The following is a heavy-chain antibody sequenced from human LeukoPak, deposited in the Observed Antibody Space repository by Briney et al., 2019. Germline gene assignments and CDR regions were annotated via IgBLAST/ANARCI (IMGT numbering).Heavy chain of an antibody. J-gene: IGHJ4*02. Sequence: SETLSLTCTVSGGSISRYYWSWIRQPAGKGLEWIGRIHISGSTNYNPSLKSRVTMSVDTSKNQFSLKLSSVTAADTAVYYCARDRGTWNDDGFDYWGQGTLVTVSS. CDR3: ARDRGTWNDDGFDY. V-gene: IGHV4-4*07. D-gene: IGHD1-1*01. CDR2: IHISGST. CDR1: GGSISRYY.